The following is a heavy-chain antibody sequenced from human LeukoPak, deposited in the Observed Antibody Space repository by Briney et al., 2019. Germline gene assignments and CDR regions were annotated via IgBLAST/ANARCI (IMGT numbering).Heavy chain of an antibody. J-gene: IGHJ6*03. V-gene: IGHV3-20*01. CDR1: GFTFDDYG. CDR2: INWNGGST. D-gene: IGHD6-13*01. CDR3: ARGVNSGYGAYYYYYMDV. Sequence: GGSLRLSCAASGFTFDDYGMSWVRQAPGKGLEWVSGINWNGGSTGYADSVKGRFTISRDNAKNSLYLQMNSLRAEDTALYHCARGVNSGYGAYYYYYMDVWGKGTTVTVSS.